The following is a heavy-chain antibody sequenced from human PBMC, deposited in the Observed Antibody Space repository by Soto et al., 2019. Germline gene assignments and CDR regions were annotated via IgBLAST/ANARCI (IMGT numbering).Heavy chain of an antibody. CDR2: IIPIFGTA. V-gene: IGHV1-69*13. D-gene: IGHD2-2*01. J-gene: IGHJ5*02. CDR1: GGTFSSYA. CDR3: ATWYNIVVVQAANWFDT. Sequence: SVKVSCKASGGTFSSYAISWVRQAPGQGLEWMGGIIPIFGTANYAQKFQGRVTITADESTSTAYMELSSLRSEDTAVYYCATWYNIVVVQAANWFDTWGQGTLVTVSS.